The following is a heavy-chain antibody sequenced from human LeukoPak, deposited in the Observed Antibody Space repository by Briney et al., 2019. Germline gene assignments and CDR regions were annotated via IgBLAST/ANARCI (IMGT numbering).Heavy chain of an antibody. Sequence: PSETLSLTCAVNGGSFSGYYWSWIRQPPGKGLEWIGEINHSGSTNYNPSLKSRVTISVDTSKNQFSLKLSSVTAADTAVYYCARGTSYYYDSSGYSFWGQGTLVTVSS. D-gene: IGHD3-22*01. CDR1: GGSFSGYY. CDR2: INHSGST. J-gene: IGHJ4*02. CDR3: ARGTSYYYDSSGYSF. V-gene: IGHV4-34*01.